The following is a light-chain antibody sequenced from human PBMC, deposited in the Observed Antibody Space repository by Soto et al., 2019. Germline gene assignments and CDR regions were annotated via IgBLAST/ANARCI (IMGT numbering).Light chain of an antibody. CDR2: GAS. V-gene: IGKV3-15*01. CDR3: QHYNYWPYT. CDR1: QSVSSN. J-gene: IGKJ2*01. Sequence: EIVMTQSPATLSVSPGERATLSCRASQSVSSNLAWYQQKPGQAPRLLIYGASTRATGIPTRFSGSGSGTEFTLTISSLQSEDFAVYYCQHYNYWPYTFGQGTKLEIK.